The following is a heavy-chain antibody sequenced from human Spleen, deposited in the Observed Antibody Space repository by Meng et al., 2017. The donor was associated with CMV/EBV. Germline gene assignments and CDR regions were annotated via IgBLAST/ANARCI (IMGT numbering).Heavy chain of an antibody. CDR1: GFTFSRYS. CDR2: ISSSSSYI. V-gene: IGHV3-21*01. D-gene: IGHD3-3*01. Sequence: GESLKISCEASGFTFSRYSMNWVRQAPGKGLEWVSSISSSSSYIYYADSLKGRFTISRDNSKNTLYLQMNSLRAEDTAVYYCAKDSPITIFGVVIGSRYYYYGMDVWGQGTTVTVSS. CDR3: AKDSPITIFGVVIGSRYYYYGMDV. J-gene: IGHJ6*02.